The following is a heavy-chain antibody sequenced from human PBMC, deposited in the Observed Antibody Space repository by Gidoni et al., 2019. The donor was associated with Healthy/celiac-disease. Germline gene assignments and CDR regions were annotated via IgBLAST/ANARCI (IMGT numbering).Heavy chain of an antibody. CDR1: AASISRSSYY. D-gene: IGHD2-21*01. V-gene: IGHV4-39*01. CDR2: TYYSGCT. J-gene: IGHJ5*02. CDR3: ARHVWSRGFDP. Sequence: LQLHESGPGLVKPSETLSLTCTVSAASISRSSYYWAWIRQPPGKGLAWIVSTYYSGCTYYNPALKSRVSISFDTSQNQFSLKLSSVTAADTAGYSCARHVWSRGFDPWGQGTLVTVSS.